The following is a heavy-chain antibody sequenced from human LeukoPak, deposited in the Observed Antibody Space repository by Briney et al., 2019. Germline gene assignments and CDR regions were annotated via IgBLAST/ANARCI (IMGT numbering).Heavy chain of an antibody. J-gene: IGHJ4*02. CDR3: AKGRTYSYDSSGYFPHDY. CDR2: ISYDGSNK. CDR1: GFTFSSYG. Sequence: GGSLRLSCAASGFTFSSYGMHWVRQAPGKGLEWVAVISYDGSNKYYADSVKGRFTISRDNSKNTLYLQMNSLRAEDTAVYYCAKGRTYSYDSSGYFPHDYWGQGTLVTVSS. D-gene: IGHD3-22*01. V-gene: IGHV3-30*18.